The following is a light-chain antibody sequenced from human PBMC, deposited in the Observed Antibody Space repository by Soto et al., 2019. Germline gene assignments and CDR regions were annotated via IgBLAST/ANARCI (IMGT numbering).Light chain of an antibody. J-gene: IGKJ3*01. CDR1: QSVSSSY. Sequence: EIVLTQSPGTLSLSPGERATLSCRASQSVSSSYLAWYQQKPGQAPRLLIYGASSRATGIPDRFSGSGSGTXXXXXXXXLXXXDFAVYYCQQYGSSPRFTFGPGTKVDIK. V-gene: IGKV3-20*01. CDR2: GAS. CDR3: QQYGSSPRFT.